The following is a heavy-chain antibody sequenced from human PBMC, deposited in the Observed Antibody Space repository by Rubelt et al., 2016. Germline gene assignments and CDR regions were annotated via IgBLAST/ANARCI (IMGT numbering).Heavy chain of an antibody. J-gene: IGHJ4*02. Sequence: QVQLQQWGAGLLKPSETLSPTCAVYGGSFSGYYWSWIRQPPGKGLEWIGEINHSGSTNYNPSLKSRVTISVDTSKNQFSLKLSSVTAADTAVYYCARKGFGVVIIFWDYWGQGTLVTVSS. D-gene: IGHD3-3*01. V-gene: IGHV4-34*01. CDR2: INHSGST. CDR1: GGSFSGYY. CDR3: ARKGFGVVIIFWDY.